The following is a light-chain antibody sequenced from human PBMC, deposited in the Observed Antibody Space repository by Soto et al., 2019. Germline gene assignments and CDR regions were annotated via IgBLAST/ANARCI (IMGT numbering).Light chain of an antibody. CDR3: QAYDSSLGGWV. Sequence: QSVLTQPPSVSGAPGQRGTISCIGSSPNIGAGHDVHWYQQIPGDAPKLLISGDGNRPSGVPGRFSGSKSGTSASLAIAGLQAEDEADYYCQAYDSSLGGWVFGGGTKLTVL. J-gene: IGLJ3*02. CDR1: SPNIGAGHD. CDR2: GDG. V-gene: IGLV1-40*01.